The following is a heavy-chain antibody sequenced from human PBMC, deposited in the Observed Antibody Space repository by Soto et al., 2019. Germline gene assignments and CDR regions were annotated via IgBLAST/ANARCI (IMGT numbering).Heavy chain of an antibody. CDR3: ARSTGYGDSYFDY. Sequence: PSETLSLICTVSGGSIRTYYWNWIRQPPGKGLEWIGYMYYGGSTNYNPSLKSRVTVSGDTSKNDFSLKLTSVTAADTAVYYCARSTGYGDSYFDYWGRGTLVTVSS. CDR2: MYYGGST. J-gene: IGHJ4*02. V-gene: IGHV4-59*01. D-gene: IGHD4-17*01. CDR1: GGSIRTYY.